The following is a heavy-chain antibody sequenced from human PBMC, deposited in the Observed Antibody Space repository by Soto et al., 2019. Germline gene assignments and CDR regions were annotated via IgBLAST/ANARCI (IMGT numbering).Heavy chain of an antibody. Sequence: GGSLRLSCAASGFTFSSYSMNWVRQAPGKGLEWVSYISSSSSTIYYADSVKGRFTISRDNAKNSLYLQMNSLRDEDTAVYYCAREPRSPYVLRGDWFDPWGQGTLVTVSS. CDR2: ISSSSSTI. CDR3: AREPRSPYVLRGDWFDP. J-gene: IGHJ5*02. V-gene: IGHV3-48*02. CDR1: GFTFSSYS. D-gene: IGHD3-16*01.